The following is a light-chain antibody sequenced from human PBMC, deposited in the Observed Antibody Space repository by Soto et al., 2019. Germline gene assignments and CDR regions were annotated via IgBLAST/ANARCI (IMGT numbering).Light chain of an antibody. J-gene: IGKJ5*01. CDR3: QQYTGPPTT. V-gene: IGKV3-20*01. CDR2: GAS. Sequence: EIILTQSRYTLSFSPGERATLXFRASQTVSSNYLAWCQQRPGQAPRLLIYGASTRAAGIPDRFSGSGSGTDFTLTITRLEPEDSAVYFCQQYTGPPTTFGQGTRLEIK. CDR1: QTVSSNY.